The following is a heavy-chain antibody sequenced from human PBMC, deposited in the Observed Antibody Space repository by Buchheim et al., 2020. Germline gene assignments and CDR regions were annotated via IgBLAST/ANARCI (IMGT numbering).Heavy chain of an antibody. D-gene: IGHD4-11*01. V-gene: IGHV1-8*01. J-gene: IGHJ6*02. Sequence: QVQLVQSGAEVKKPGASVKVSCKASGYIFTSYDINWVRQATGQGLEWMGWMNPNSGNTGYAQKSQGRVIMTRNTSISTPYMELSILSSEDSAVYYGARAYSNPPPGYYYYGMDVWGQGTT. CDR1: GYIFTSYD. CDR2: MNPNSGNT. CDR3: ARAYSNPPPGYYYYGMDV.